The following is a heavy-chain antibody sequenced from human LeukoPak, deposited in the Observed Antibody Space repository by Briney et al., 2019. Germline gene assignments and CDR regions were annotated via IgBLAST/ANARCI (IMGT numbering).Heavy chain of an antibody. J-gene: IGHJ4*02. D-gene: IGHD6-13*01. CDR3: ATQIISSSWYYFDY. V-gene: IGHV4-59*08. CDR2: IYYSGTT. Sequence: SETLSLTCTVSGGSISSYYWSWIRQPPGKGLEWIGYIYYSGTTNYNPSLKSRVTISVDTSKNQFSLKLSPVTAADTAVYYCATQIISSSWYYFDYWGQGTLVTVSS. CDR1: GGSISSYY.